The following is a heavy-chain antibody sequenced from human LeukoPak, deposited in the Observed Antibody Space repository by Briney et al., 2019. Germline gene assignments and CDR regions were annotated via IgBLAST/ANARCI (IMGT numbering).Heavy chain of an antibody. Sequence: GGSLRLSCAASGFSFGRDGMHWVRQAPGKGLEWGAFIRYGGGHQFYADSVRGRFTITRDTTKNNPYLNMNSLRGEDAAVYFCARDSGTWFYLQDWGQGTVVLVSA. J-gene: IGHJ1*01. CDR2: IRYGGGHQ. CDR3: ARDSGTWFYLQD. V-gene: IGHV3-30*02. CDR1: GFSFGRDG. D-gene: IGHD2/OR15-2a*01.